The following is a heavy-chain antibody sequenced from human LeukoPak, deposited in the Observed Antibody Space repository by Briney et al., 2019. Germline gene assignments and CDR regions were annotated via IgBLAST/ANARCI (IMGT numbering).Heavy chain of an antibody. CDR3: ATTSRGSSSY. J-gene: IGHJ4*02. D-gene: IGHD6-6*01. Sequence: PSETLSLTCAVYGGSFSGYYWSWIRQPPGKGLEWIGEINHSGSTNYNPSLKSRATISVDTSKNQFSLKLSSVTAADTAVYYCATTSRGSSSYWGQGTLVTVSS. CDR1: GGSFSGYY. V-gene: IGHV4-34*01. CDR2: INHSGST.